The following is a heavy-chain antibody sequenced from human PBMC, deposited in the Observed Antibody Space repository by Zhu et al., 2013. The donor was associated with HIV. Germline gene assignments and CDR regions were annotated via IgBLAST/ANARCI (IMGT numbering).Heavy chain of an antibody. J-gene: IGHJ4*02. Sequence: QVQLVQSGAEVKKPGAPVRVSCKASGYIFTNNGISWVRQAPGQGLEWMGWISGYNGNTNYAQKLQGRVTMTTDTATSTAYMELRSLRSDDTAVYYCASRPPSPRLRGIDYVGPGNPGPPSP. CDR2: ISGYNGNT. D-gene: IGHD5-12*01. V-gene: IGHV1-18*01. CDR1: GYIFTNNG. CDR3: ASRPPSPRLRGIDY.